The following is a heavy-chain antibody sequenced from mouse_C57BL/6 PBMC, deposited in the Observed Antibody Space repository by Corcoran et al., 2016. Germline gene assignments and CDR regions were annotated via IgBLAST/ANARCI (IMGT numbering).Heavy chain of an antibody. D-gene: IGHD1-1*01. J-gene: IGHJ4*01. CDR3: AREGALYAFYAMDY. CDR1: GYTFTTYG. V-gene: IGHV9-3*01. Sequence: QIQLVQSGPELKKPGETVKISCKASGYTFTTYGMSWVKQAPGKGLKWMGWINTYSGVPTYADDFKGRFAFSLETSASTAYLQINNLKNEDTATYFCAREGALYAFYAMDYWGQGTSVTVSS. CDR2: INTYSGVP.